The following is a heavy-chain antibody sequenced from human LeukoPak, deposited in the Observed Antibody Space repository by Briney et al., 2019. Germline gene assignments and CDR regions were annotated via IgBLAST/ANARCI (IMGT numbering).Heavy chain of an antibody. Sequence: ASVKVSCKASGYTFTSYYMHWVRQAPGQGLEWMGIINPSGGSTSYAQKFQGRVTMTRDTSTSTAYMELRSLRSDDTAVYYCARDLNWSMVRGVNNWFDPWGQGTLVTVSS. CDR1: GYTFTSYY. CDR3: ARDLNWSMVRGVNNWFDP. CDR2: INPSGGST. V-gene: IGHV1-46*01. J-gene: IGHJ5*02. D-gene: IGHD3-10*01.